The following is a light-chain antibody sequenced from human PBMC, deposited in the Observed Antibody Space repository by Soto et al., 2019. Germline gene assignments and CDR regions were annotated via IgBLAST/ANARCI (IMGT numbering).Light chain of an antibody. CDR1: SSDVGAYIY. J-gene: IGLJ1*01. Sequence: QSALTQPASVSGSPGQSITISCGGTSSDVGAYIYVSWYQQYPGKAPKLIIYGVNNRPSGVSGRFSGSKSDTTAYLTISGLQAEDEADYYCASYSDSDTKVFGTGTKVTVL. CDR3: ASYSDSDTKV. CDR2: GVN. V-gene: IGLV2-14*03.